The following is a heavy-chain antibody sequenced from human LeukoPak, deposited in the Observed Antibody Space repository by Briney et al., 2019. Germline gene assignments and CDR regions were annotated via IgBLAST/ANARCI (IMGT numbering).Heavy chain of an antibody. CDR1: GGSFSSYA. CDR3: ATRIQLWSFDY. CDR2: IIPIFGTA. V-gene: IGHV1-69*05. Sequence: GASVKVSCKASGGSFSSYAISWVRQAPGQGLEWMGGIIPIFGTANYAQKFQGRVTITTDESTSTAYMELSSLRSEDTAVHYCATRIQLWSFDYWAQGTLVTVSS. J-gene: IGHJ4*02. D-gene: IGHD5-18*01.